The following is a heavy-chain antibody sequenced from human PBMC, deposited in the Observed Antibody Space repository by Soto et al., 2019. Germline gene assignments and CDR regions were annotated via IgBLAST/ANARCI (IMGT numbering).Heavy chain of an antibody. J-gene: IGHJ1*01. V-gene: IGHV1-18*01. CDR3: ASMLESPPATVTDGYFQH. CDR2: ISAYNGNT. D-gene: IGHD4-17*01. Sequence: ASVKVSCKASGYTFTSYGISWVRQAPGQGLEWMGWISAYNGNTNYAQKLQGRVTMTTDTSTSTAYMELRSLRSDDTAVYYCASMLESPPATVTDGYFQHWGQGTLVTVSS. CDR1: GYTFTSYG.